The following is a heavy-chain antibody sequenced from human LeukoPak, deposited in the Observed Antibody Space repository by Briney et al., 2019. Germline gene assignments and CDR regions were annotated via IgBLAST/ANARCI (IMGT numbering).Heavy chain of an antibody. CDR2: IIPIFGTA. CDR1: GGTFSSYT. D-gene: IGHD3-22*01. J-gene: IGHJ4*02. Sequence: GASVKVSCKASGGTFSSYTISWVRQAPGQGLEWMGGIIPIFGTANYAQKFQGRVTITADESTSTAYMELRSLRSDDTAVYYCARWGDYYDSSGYPSDYWGQGTLVTVSS. CDR3: ARWGDYYDSSGYPSDY. V-gene: IGHV1-69*01.